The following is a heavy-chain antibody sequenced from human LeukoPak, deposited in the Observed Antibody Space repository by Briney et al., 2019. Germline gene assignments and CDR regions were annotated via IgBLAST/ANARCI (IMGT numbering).Heavy chain of an antibody. V-gene: IGHV3-23*01. CDR1: GFTLSNYA. CDR2: ISDSAGSP. D-gene: IGHD6-19*01. CDR3: AKDYSSGWYDY. Sequence: GGSLRLSCAASGFTLSNYAMSWVRQAPGKGLEWVSTISDSAGSPYYADSVKGRFTISRDSSKNTLSLQMNSLRAEDTAVYYCAKDYSSGWYDYWGQGILVTVSS. J-gene: IGHJ4*02.